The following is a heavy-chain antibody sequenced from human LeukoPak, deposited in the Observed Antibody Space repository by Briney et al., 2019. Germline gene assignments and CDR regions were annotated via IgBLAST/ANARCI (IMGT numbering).Heavy chain of an antibody. CDR3: ARGRKRLRLDAFDI. CDR1: GYTFTGYY. J-gene: IGHJ3*02. D-gene: IGHD5-12*01. Sequence: ASVKVSCKASGYTFTGYYIHWVRQAPGQGLEWMGGIIPIFGTANYAQKFQGRVTITADESTSTAYMELSSLRSEDTAVYYCARGRKRLRLDAFDIWGQGTMVTVSS. V-gene: IGHV1-69*13. CDR2: IIPIFGTA.